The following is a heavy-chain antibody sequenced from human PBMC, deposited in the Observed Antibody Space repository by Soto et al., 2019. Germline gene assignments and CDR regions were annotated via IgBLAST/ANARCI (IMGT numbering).Heavy chain of an antibody. V-gene: IGHV4-59*08. D-gene: IGHD5-12*01. CDR3: ARLLSGYDSPRFDY. Sequence: QVQLQESGPGLVKPSETLSLTCTVSGGSISSYYWSWIRQPPGKGLEWIGYIYYSGSTNYNPSLKSRVTISVDTSKNQFSLKLSSVTAADTAVYYCARLLSGYDSPRFDYWGQGTLVTVSS. J-gene: IGHJ4*02. CDR1: GGSISSYY. CDR2: IYYSGST.